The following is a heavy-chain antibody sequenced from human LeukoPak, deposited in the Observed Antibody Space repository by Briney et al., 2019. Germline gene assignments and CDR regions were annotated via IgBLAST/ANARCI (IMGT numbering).Heavy chain of an antibody. CDR1: GFTFDDYA. Sequence: GGSLRLSCAASGFTFDDYAMHWVRQAPGKGLEWASGISWNSGSIGYADSVKGRFTISRDNAKNSLYLQMNSLRAEDTALYYCAKAGGSSGWYRAFDIWGQGTMVTVSS. J-gene: IGHJ3*02. CDR2: ISWNSGSI. V-gene: IGHV3-9*01. CDR3: AKAGGSSGWYRAFDI. D-gene: IGHD6-19*01.